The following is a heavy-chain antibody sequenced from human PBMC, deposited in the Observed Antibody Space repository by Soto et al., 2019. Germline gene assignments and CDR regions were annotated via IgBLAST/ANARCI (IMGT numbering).Heavy chain of an antibody. V-gene: IGHV4-39*01. CDR2: IYYSGTT. CDR3: DRTSSWYWEGWFDP. CDR1: GDSITRGSYY. J-gene: IGHJ5*02. D-gene: IGHD6-13*01. Sequence: QLQLQESGPGLVKPSETLSLTCTVSGDSITRGSYYWGWIRQPPGKGLEWIGSIYYSGTTYYNPSLRSRVTISVDTSKNQFSLKLISVTAADTAVYFCDRTSSWYWEGWFDPWGQGTLVTVSS.